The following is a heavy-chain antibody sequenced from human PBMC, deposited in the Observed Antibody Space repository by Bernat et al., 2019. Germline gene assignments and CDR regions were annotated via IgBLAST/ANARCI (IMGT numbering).Heavy chain of an antibody. D-gene: IGHD6-13*01. Sequence: QVQLQQWGAGLLKPSETLSLTCAVYGGSFSGYYWTWIRQPPGKGLEWIGEINHSGSTNYNASLRSRVTISVDTSKNQFSVKLKSVTAADTAVDYCAGGAGAAPKLGSWGRGGLVTVSS. CDR1: GGSFSGYY. CDR3: AGGAGAAPKLGS. J-gene: IGHJ4*02. CDR2: INHSGST. V-gene: IGHV4-34*01.